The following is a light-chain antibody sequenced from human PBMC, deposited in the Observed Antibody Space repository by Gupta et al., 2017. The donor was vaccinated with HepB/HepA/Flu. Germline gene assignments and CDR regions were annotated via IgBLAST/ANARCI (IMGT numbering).Light chain of an antibody. V-gene: IGKV3-11*01. CDR1: QSVRSS. Sequence: ELVLTHSPATLSLSPGERATLSCRASQSVRSSLAWYQQRPGQATRLLIYDASNRATGIPARFSGRGSGNDFTLTISRLEHEDVGVYYWQQRSNCPLTFGGGTKVEI. J-gene: IGKJ4*02. CDR3: QQRSNCPLT. CDR2: DAS.